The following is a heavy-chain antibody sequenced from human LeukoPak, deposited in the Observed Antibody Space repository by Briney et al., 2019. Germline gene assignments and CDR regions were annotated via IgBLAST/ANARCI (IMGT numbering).Heavy chain of an antibody. Sequence: GASVKVSCKASGYTFTGYYMHWVRQAPGQGLEWMGWINPNSGGTNYAQKFQGRVTMTRDTSISTAYMELSRLRSDDTAVYYCAREGYHDSSGYYYWGQGTLVTVSS. D-gene: IGHD3-22*01. CDR2: INPNSGGT. V-gene: IGHV1-2*02. CDR3: AREGYHDSSGYYY. CDR1: GYTFTGYY. J-gene: IGHJ4*02.